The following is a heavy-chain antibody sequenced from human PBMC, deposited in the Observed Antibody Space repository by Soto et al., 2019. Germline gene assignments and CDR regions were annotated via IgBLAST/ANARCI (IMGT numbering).Heavy chain of an antibody. CDR1: GFTFSRYW. CDR2: IKQDGSEK. D-gene: IGHD6-13*01. J-gene: IGHJ4*02. V-gene: IGHV3-7*01. CDR3: ARIAAAGKVDDY. Sequence: EVQLVESGGGLVQPGGSLRLSCAASGFTFSRYWMSWVRQAPGKGLEWVANIKQDGSEKYYVDSVKGRFTISRDNAKNSLYLQMNSLRAEDTAVYYCARIAAAGKVDDYWGQGTLVTVSS.